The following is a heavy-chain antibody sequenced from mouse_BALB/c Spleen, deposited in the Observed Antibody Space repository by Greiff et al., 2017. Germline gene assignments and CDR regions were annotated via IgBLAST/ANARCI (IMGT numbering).Heavy chain of an antibody. CDR3: ARFYYYGSSPSWYFDV. CDR2: ISYSGST. D-gene: IGHD1-1*01. J-gene: IGHJ1*01. V-gene: IGHV3-8*02. CDR1: GDSITSGY. Sequence: VQLKESGPSLVKPSQTLSLTCSVTGDSITSGYWNWIRKFPGNKLEYMGYISYSGSTYYNPSLKSRISITRDTSKNQYYLQLNSVTTEDTATYYCARFYYYGSSPSWYFDVWGAGTTVTVSS.